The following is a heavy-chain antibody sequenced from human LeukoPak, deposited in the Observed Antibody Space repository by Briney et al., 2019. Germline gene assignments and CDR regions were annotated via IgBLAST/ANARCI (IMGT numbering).Heavy chain of an antibody. CDR1: GFTFSSYW. CDR3: ARREGDDILTGSDAFDI. Sequence: GGSLRLSCAASGFTFSSYWMSWVRQAPGKGLEWVANIKQDGSEKYYVDSVKGRFTISRDNAKNSLYLQMNSLRAEDTAVYYCARREGDDILTGSDAFDIWGQGTMVTVSS. V-gene: IGHV3-7*01. D-gene: IGHD3-9*01. CDR2: IKQDGSEK. J-gene: IGHJ3*02.